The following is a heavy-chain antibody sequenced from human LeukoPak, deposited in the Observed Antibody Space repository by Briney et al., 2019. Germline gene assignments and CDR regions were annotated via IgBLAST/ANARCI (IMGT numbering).Heavy chain of an antibody. CDR3: AKDGYECSSGWYRGWFDP. D-gene: IGHD6-19*01. CDR1: GFTFSSYA. Sequence: PGGSLRLSCAASGFTFSSYAMSWVRQAPGKGLEWVSAISGSGGSTYYADSVKGRFTISRDNSKNTLYLQMNSLRAEDTAVYYCAKDGYECSSGWYRGWFDPWGQGTLVTVSS. CDR2: ISGSGGST. V-gene: IGHV3-23*01. J-gene: IGHJ5*02.